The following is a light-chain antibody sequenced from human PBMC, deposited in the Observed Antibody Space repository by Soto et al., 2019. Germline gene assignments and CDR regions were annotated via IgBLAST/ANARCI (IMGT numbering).Light chain of an antibody. V-gene: IGKV3-20*01. CDR3: QQYAISPPFT. J-gene: IGKJ2*01. Sequence: EIVLTQSPGTLSLSPGERATLSCRASQTVGSNYLAWYQQKPGQAPRLLIYGASSRATGIPDRFSGSGSGTDFTLTISRLESEDFAVYYCQQYAISPPFTFDQGTKLETK. CDR1: QTVGSNY. CDR2: GAS.